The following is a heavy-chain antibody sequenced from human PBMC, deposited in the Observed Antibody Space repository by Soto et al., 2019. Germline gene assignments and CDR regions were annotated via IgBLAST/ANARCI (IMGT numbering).Heavy chain of an antibody. CDR1: GDSVSSGSYY. CDR2: LYYTGTT. D-gene: IGHD2-2*01. CDR3: ARTFCSTTSCQAHGMDV. J-gene: IGHJ6*02. V-gene: IGHV4-61*01. Sequence: QVQLQESGPGLVKPSETLSLTCTVSGDSVSSGSYYWTWIRQPPGKGLEWIGYLYYTGTTNYNPSLKSRVPMSLDTSSTQFSLRLSSVTAADTAVYFCARTFCSTTSCQAHGMDVWGQGTSVTVSS.